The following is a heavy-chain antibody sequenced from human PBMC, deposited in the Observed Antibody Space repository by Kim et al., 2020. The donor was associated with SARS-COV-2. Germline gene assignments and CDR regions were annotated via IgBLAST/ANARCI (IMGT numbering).Heavy chain of an antibody. D-gene: IGHD3-3*01. CDR1: GFSFSYYD. V-gene: IGHV3-13*01. Sequence: GGSLRLSCAASGFSFSYYDMHWVRQVTGKGLEWVSTISSTGDRFYAGSVKGRLTIYREKAKKSLFLQMSSLRAEDTAAYFCTRGALFGDYVMDVWGQGTTVTVSS. J-gene: IGHJ6*02. CDR2: ISSTGDR. CDR3: TRGALFGDYVMDV.